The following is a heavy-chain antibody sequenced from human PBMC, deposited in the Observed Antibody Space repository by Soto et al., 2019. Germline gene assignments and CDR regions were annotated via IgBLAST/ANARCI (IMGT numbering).Heavy chain of an antibody. V-gene: IGHV4-31*03. CDR3: ARDVSKRLVSYYYYDMDV. D-gene: IGHD6-6*01. CDR2: VYHSGTT. Sequence: PSETLSLTCTVSGVSISSGGCYWSWIRQHPGEGLEWIGHVYHSGTTYFNPSLKSRVSISLDTSKNQFSLKLFSVTAADTAVYYCARDVSKRLVSYYYYDMDVWGQGTTVTVSS. J-gene: IGHJ6*02. CDR1: GVSISSGGCY.